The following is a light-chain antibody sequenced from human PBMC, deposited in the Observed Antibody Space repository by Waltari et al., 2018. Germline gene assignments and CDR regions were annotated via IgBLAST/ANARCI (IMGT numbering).Light chain of an antibody. Sequence: CSAGQSVSRALAWYQQQAGHPPSLLIFGAPNMATGIPCRFSGSGSETDFSLTISRLEPEDFSVYYCQHYVRLPATFGRGTKVEIK. J-gene: IGKJ1*01. V-gene: IGKV3-20*01. CDR3: QHYVRLPAT. CDR2: GAP. CDR1: QSVSRA.